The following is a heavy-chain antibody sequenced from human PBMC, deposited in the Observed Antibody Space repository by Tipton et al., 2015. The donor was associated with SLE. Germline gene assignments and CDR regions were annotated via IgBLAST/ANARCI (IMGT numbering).Heavy chain of an antibody. J-gene: IGHJ5*02. CDR1: GGSISSDY. V-gene: IGHV4-59*08. CDR3: ARGVYSIFNWFDP. D-gene: IGHD4-11*01. CDR2: IYYSGFT. Sequence: LRLSCTVSGGSISSDYWSWIRQPPGKGLEWIGYIYYSGFTDYNPSLKSRVTMSLDTSKNQFSMKMNSVTAADTAVYYCARGVYSIFNWFDPWGQGTLVTVSS.